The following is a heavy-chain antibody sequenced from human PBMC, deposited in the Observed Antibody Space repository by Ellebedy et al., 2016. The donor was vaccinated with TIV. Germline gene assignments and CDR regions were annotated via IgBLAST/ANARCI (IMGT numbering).Heavy chain of an antibody. J-gene: IGHJ6*02. CDR3: ARDRMVRGVTYYYYYYGMDV. D-gene: IGHD3-10*01. CDR1: GFTFSDYY. V-gene: IGHV3-11*04. Sequence: GESLKISXAASGFTFSDYYMSWIRQAPGKGLEWVSYISSRGSTIYYADSVKGRFTISRDNAKNSLYLQMNSLRAEDTAVYYCARDRMVRGVTYYYYYYGMDVWGQGTTVTVSS. CDR2: ISSRGSTI.